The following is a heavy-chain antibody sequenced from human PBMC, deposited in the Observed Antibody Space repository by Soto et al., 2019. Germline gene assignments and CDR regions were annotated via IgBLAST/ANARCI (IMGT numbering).Heavy chain of an antibody. CDR3: ARHRFGAAALGLDP. CDR2: IYYSGST. V-gene: IGHV4-39*01. CDR1: GGSISSSSYY. Sequence: SETLSLTCTVSGGSISSSSYYWGWIRQPPGKGLEWIGSIYYSGSTYYNPSLKSRVTISVDTSKNQFSLKLSSVTAADTAVYYCARHRFGAAALGLDPWGQGTLVTVSS. D-gene: IGHD3-10*01. J-gene: IGHJ5*02.